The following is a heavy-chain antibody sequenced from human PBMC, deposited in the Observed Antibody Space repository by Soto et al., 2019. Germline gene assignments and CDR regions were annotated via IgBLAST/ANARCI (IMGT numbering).Heavy chain of an antibody. Sequence: QVQLVQSGAEVKKPGASVKVSCKASGYTFTSYAMHWVRQAPGQRLEWMGWINVGNDNTKYSQKFQGRVTITRDTSASTAYMELSSLRSEDTAVYYCARPRAHCSGGSCYTEYCQHWGQGTLVTVSS. CDR1: GYTFTSYA. D-gene: IGHD2-15*01. J-gene: IGHJ1*01. CDR3: ARPRAHCSGGSCYTEYCQH. CDR2: INVGNDNT. V-gene: IGHV1-3*01.